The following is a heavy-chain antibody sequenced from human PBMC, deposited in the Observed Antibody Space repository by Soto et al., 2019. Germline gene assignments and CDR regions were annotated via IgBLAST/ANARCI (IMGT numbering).Heavy chain of an antibody. D-gene: IGHD3-9*01. CDR1: GGSISSGGYY. CDR2: IYYSGST. J-gene: IGHJ5*02. CDR3: AREGNDILTGYYMAGDWFDP. Sequence: QVQLQESGPGLVKPSQTLSLTCTVSGGSISSGGYYWSWIRQHPGKGLEWIGYIYYSGSTYYNQSVKGRVTKSVDTYKNQFCLKLSSVTAADTAVYYCAREGNDILTGYYMAGDWFDPWGQGTLVTVSS. V-gene: IGHV4-31*03.